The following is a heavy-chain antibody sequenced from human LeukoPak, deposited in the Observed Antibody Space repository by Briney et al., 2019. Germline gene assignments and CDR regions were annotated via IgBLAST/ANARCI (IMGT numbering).Heavy chain of an antibody. CDR3: AKGVIGYYYYYGMDV. CDR2: ISGSGGST. J-gene: IGHJ6*02. Sequence: GGSLRLSCAASGFTFSSYAMSWGRQSPREGLEGGSAISGSGGSTYYADSVKGRFTIYRDNSKNTLYLQMNSLRAEDTAVYYCAKGVIGYYYYYGMDVWGQGTTVTVSS. V-gene: IGHV3-23*01. CDR1: GFTFSSYA. D-gene: IGHD3-10*01.